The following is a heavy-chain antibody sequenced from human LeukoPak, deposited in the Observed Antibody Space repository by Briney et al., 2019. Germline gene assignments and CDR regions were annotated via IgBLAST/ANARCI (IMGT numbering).Heavy chain of an antibody. CDR2: MNPNSGNT. J-gene: IGHJ6*02. CDR3: ARVTIFGVVIIGVVDYGMDV. V-gene: IGHV1-8*01. Sequence: ASVKVSCKASGYTFTSYDINWVRQATGQGLEWMGWMNPNSGNTGYAQKFQGRVTMTRNTSISTAYMELSSLRSEDTAVYYCARVTIFGVVIIGVVDYGMDVWGQGTTATVSS. CDR1: GYTFTSYD. D-gene: IGHD3-3*01.